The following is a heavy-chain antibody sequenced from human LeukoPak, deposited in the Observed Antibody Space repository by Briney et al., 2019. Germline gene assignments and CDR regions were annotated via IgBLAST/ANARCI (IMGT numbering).Heavy chain of an antibody. CDR3: ARVKSEGGYGMDV. CDR1: GFTFSSYD. D-gene: IGHD1-26*01. Sequence: GGSLRLSCAASGFTFSSYDVHWVRQATGKGLEWVSAIGTAGDTYYPGSVKGRFTISRENAKNSLYLQMNSLRAGDTAVYYCARVKSEGGYGMDVWGQGTTVTVSS. V-gene: IGHV3-13*01. CDR2: IGTAGDT. J-gene: IGHJ6*02.